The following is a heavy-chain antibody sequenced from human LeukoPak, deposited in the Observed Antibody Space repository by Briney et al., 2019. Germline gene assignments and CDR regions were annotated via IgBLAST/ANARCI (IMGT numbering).Heavy chain of an antibody. J-gene: IGHJ6*02. CDR3: ARDGCGGECNYYYYGMDV. V-gene: IGHV3-48*01. D-gene: IGHD2-21*01. Sequence: PGGSLRLSCAASGFSFSSYNMNWVRQAPGKGLEWISHISSSSSIIYYAESVKGRFTVSRDNAQNSLYLQMNSLRAEDTAVYYCARDGCGGECNYYYYGMDVWGQGTTVTVSS. CDR1: GFSFSSYN. CDR2: ISSSSSII.